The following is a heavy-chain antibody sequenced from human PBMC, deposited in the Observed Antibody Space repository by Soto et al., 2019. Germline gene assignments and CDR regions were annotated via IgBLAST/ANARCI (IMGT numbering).Heavy chain of an antibody. CDR2: IDPSDSDT. CDR3: ARGYGSLADDGFDI. CDR1: GYNFNDYC. D-gene: IGHD6-19*01. Sequence: PGESLKISCKGSGYNFNDYCIGWVRQMPGKGLEWMGIIDPSDSDTRYSPSFQGQVTMSADKSMTTAYLQWSSLKASDNAMYYCARGYGSLADDGFDIWGQGTMVTVSS. V-gene: IGHV5-51*01. J-gene: IGHJ3*02.